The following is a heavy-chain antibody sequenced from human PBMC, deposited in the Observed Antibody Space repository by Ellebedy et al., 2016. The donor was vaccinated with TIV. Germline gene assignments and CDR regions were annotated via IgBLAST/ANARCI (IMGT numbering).Heavy chain of an antibody. CDR2: IYPGDSDT. D-gene: IGHD1-26*01. CDR1: GYDFTNHW. CDR3: ARSSLGTGTYSFDY. Sequence: GESLKISCKGSGYDFTNHWIAWVRQMPGKGLECMGIIYPGDSDTRYSPSFQGQVTISADKSISTAYLQWTSLKASDTAMYYCARSSLGTGTYSFDYWGQGILVTVSS. J-gene: IGHJ4*02. V-gene: IGHV5-51*01.